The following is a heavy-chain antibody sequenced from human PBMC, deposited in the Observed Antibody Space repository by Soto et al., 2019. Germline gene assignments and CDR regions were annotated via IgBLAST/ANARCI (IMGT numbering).Heavy chain of an antibody. D-gene: IGHD5-18*01. CDR3: ARGRGDTAFDP. Sequence: QLQLQESGSGLVKPSQTLSLTCAVSGGSISSGGYSWSWIRQPPGKGLEWIGYIYHSGSTYYNPSLKSRVTISVDRSKNQFSLKLSSVTAADTAVYYCARGRGDTAFDPWGQGTPVTVSS. CDR1: GGSISSGGYS. J-gene: IGHJ5*02. CDR2: IYHSGST. V-gene: IGHV4-30-2*01.